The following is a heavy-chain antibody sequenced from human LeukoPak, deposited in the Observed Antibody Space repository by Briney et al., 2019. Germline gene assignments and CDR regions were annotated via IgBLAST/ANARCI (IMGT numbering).Heavy chain of an antibody. CDR2: INHSGST. CDR1: GGSFSGYY. D-gene: IGHD3-3*01. J-gene: IGHJ4*02. CDR3: ARAHPYYDFWSGYYLGGSFDY. V-gene: IGHV4-34*01. Sequence: SETLSLTCAVYGGSFSGYYWSWIRQPPGKGLEWIGEINHSGSTNYNPSLKSRVTISVDTSKNQFSLKLSSVTAADTAVYYCARAHPYYDFWSGYYLGGSFDYWGQGTLVTVSS.